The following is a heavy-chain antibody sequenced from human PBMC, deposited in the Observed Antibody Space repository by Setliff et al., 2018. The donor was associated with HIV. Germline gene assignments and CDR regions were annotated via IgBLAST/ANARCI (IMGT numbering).Heavy chain of an antibody. V-gene: IGHV3-48*03. J-gene: IGHJ4*02. CDR2: INNWGTTT. D-gene: IGHD3-10*01. Sequence: GGSLRLSCEGSGFNFSNYDMSWVRQAPGKGLEWLSHINNWGTTTHYADSVKGRFSISRDNAKNLPYLQMNRLRPEDTAVYYCAGDLSGGDDYWGQGTLVTVSS. CDR3: AGDLSGGDDY. CDR1: GFNFSNYD.